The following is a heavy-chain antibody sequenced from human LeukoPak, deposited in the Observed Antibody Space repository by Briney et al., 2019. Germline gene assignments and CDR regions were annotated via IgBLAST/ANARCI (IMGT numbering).Heavy chain of an antibody. J-gene: IGHJ3*02. CDR2: IYHSGST. Sequence: SETLSLTCAVSGGSISSSNWWSWVRQPPGKGPEWIGEIYHSGSTNYNPSLKSRVTISVGKSKNQFSLKLSSVTAADTAVYYCARDLYDILTGYYLLRGAFDIWGQGTMVTVSS. CDR3: ARDLYDILTGYYLLRGAFDI. CDR1: GGSISSSNW. V-gene: IGHV4-4*02. D-gene: IGHD3-9*01.